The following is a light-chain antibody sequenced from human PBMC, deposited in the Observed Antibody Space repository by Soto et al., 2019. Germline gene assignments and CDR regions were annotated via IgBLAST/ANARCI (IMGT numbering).Light chain of an antibody. V-gene: IGKV1-27*01. CDR2: AAS. J-gene: IGKJ1*01. Sequence: DIQMTQSPSSLSASVGDRVSITCRTSQGISNYLAWYQQKPGKVPKLLIFAASTLQSGVPSRFSGSGSGTDFTLTISSLQPEDVATYYCQKYDSASWTFGQGTKVEIK. CDR3: QKYDSASWT. CDR1: QGISNY.